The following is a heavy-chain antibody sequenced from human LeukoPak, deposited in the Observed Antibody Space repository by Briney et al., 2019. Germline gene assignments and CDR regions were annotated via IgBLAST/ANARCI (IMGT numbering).Heavy chain of an antibody. D-gene: IGHD3-10*01. Sequence: GGSLRLSCAASGITFSSFVMNWVRQPPGKGLEWVASISGNGGTTAYADSVKGRFTVSRDNYNNMLYLQMNSLRADDTAVYFCAKGDTMADYFSAFGTFECWGQGTLATVAP. J-gene: IGHJ4*02. V-gene: IGHV3-23*01. CDR3: AKGDTMADYFSAFGTFEC. CDR1: GITFSSFV. CDR2: ISGNGGTT.